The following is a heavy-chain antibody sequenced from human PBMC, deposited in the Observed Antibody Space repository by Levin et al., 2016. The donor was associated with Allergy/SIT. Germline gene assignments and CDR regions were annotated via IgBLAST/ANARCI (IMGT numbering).Heavy chain of an antibody. CDR3: APIRVDTAMVPLDY. Sequence: GESLKISCAASGSTFSSYGMHWVRQAPGKGLEWVAFIRYDGSNKYYADSVKGRFTISRDNSKNTLYLQMNSLRAEDTAVYYCAPIRVDTAMVPLDYWGQGTLVTVSS. D-gene: IGHD5-18*01. CDR2: IRYDGSNK. J-gene: IGHJ4*02. CDR1: GSTFSSYG. V-gene: IGHV3-30*02.